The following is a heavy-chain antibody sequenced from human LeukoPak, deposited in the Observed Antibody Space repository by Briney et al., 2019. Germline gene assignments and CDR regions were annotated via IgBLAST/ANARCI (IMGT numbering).Heavy chain of an antibody. V-gene: IGHV3-23*01. Sequence: GGSLRLSCAASGFTFSSYAMSWVRQAPGKGLEWVSSISGSGGSTYYADSVKGQFTISRDNSKNTLYLQMNSLRAEDTAVYYCAKVLNYYGSGYFDYWGQGTLVTVSS. CDR2: ISGSGGST. J-gene: IGHJ4*02. CDR1: GFTFSSYA. D-gene: IGHD3-10*01. CDR3: AKVLNYYGSGYFDY.